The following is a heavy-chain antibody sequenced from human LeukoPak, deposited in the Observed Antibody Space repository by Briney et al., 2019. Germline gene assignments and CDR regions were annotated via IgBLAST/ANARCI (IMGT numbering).Heavy chain of an antibody. CDR3: ARDPSFFGSGSYRGYFDY. CDR2: ISYDGSNK. V-gene: IGHV3-30-3*01. J-gene: IGHJ4*02. CDR1: GFTFSSYA. D-gene: IGHD1-26*01. Sequence: GRSLRLSCAASGFTFSSYAMHWVRQAPGKGLEWVAVISYDGSNKYYADSVKGRFTISRDNSKNTLYLQMNSLRAEDTAVYYCARDPSFFGSGSYRGYFDYWGQGTLVTVSS.